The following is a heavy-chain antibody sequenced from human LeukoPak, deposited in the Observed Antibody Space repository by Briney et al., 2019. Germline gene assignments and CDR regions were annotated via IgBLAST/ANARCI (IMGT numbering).Heavy chain of an antibody. J-gene: IGHJ4*02. V-gene: IGHV1-2*02. CDR3: ARGKSYYDSSGYLDY. D-gene: IGHD3-22*01. Sequence: ASVKVSCKASGYTFTGYYMHWVRQAPGQGLEWMGWINPNSGGTNYAQKFQGRVTMTRDTSISTAYMELSRLRSDDTAVYYCARGKSYYDSSGYLDYWGQGTLVTVSS. CDR1: GYTFTGYY. CDR2: INPNSGGT.